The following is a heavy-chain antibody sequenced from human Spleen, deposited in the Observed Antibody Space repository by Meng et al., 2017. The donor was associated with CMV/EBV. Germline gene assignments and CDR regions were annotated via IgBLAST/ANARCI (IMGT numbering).Heavy chain of an antibody. CDR2: IYSGGNT. V-gene: IGHV3-66*02. D-gene: IGHD1-26*01. J-gene: IGHJ3*02. CDR3: AREPPVEPHAFDI. Sequence: GESLKISCAASGFTVSRYYMNWVRQAPGKGLEWVSVIYSGGNTYYADSVQGRFTFSRDNSKNTLYLQMNSLRAEDTAVYYCAREPPVEPHAFDIWGQGTMVTVSS. CDR1: GFTVSRYY.